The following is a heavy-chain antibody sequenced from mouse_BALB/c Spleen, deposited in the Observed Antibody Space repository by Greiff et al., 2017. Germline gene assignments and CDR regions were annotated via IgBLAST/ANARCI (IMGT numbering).Heavy chain of an antibody. V-gene: IGHV5-17*02. Sequence: EVQRVESGGGLVQPGGSRKLSCAASGFTFSSFGMHWVRQAPEKGLEWVAYISSGSSTIYYADTVKGRFTISRDNPKNTLFLQMTSLRSEDTAMYYCARDYGYDYYAMDYWGQGTSVTVSS. CDR3: ARDYGYDYYAMDY. D-gene: IGHD1-2*01. CDR2: ISSGSSTI. J-gene: IGHJ4*01. CDR1: GFTFSSFG.